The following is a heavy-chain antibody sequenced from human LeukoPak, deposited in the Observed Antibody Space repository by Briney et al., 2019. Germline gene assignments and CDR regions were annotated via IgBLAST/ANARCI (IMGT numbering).Heavy chain of an antibody. CDR3: ARARGCSGGNCYSEY. Sequence: ASVKVSCKASGYTFTTYAMNWVRQAPGQGLEWMGWINTNTGNPTYAQGFTGRFVFSLDTSVSTADLQIYSLQSEDTAVYYCARARGCSGGNCYSEYWGPGTLVTVAS. CDR2: INTNTGNP. J-gene: IGHJ4*02. CDR1: GYTFTTYA. D-gene: IGHD2-15*01. V-gene: IGHV7-4-1*01.